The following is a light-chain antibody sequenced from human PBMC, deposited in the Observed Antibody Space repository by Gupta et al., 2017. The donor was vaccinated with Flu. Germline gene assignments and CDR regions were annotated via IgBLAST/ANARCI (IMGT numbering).Light chain of an antibody. V-gene: IGKV1-39*01. CDR2: ATS. J-gene: IGKJ4*01. CDR3: QHSDRTPST. CDR1: QSIHTY. Sequence: DIQMTQSPSSLSASVGDRVTITCRANQSIHTYLNWYQKKPGQAPRLLIQATSSLQSGVPSRFSGSGSGTDFTLTISRLQPEDFATYYCQHSDRTPSTFGGGTKVEMK.